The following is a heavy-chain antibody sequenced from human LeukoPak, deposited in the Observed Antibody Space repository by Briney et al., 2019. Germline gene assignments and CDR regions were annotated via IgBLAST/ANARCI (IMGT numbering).Heavy chain of an antibody. Sequence: KSGGSLRLSCTASGFTFGDHSVSRFRQAPGKGLEWVGFIRSKAYGGTAEYAASVKGRFTISRDDSKSVAYLQMDSLKTEDTAVYYCTREIRYFDWFQADYWGQGTLVTVSS. J-gene: IGHJ4*02. V-gene: IGHV3-49*05. CDR3: TREIRYFDWFQADY. CDR2: IRSKAYGGTA. CDR1: GFTFGDHS. D-gene: IGHD3-9*01.